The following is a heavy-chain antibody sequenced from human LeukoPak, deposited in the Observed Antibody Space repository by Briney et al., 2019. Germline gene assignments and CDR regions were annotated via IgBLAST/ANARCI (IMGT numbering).Heavy chain of an antibody. CDR3: TRMDFWSGYYTAPDY. J-gene: IGHJ4*02. D-gene: IGHD3-3*01. CDR1: GFTFGDYA. CDR2: IRSKAYGGTT. Sequence: GGSLRLSCTASGFTFGDYATSWFRQAPGKGLEWVGFIRSKAYGGTTEYAASVKGRFTISRDDSKSIAYLQMNSLKTEDTAVYYCTRMDFWSGYYTAPDYWGQGTLVTVSS. V-gene: IGHV3-49*03.